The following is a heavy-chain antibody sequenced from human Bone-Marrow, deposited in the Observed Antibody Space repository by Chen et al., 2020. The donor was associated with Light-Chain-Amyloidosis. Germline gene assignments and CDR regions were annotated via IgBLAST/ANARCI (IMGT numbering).Heavy chain of an antibody. CDR1: GGTFSSYA. Sequence: QVQLVQSGAEVKKPGSSVKVSCKASGGTFSSYAISWVRQAPGQGLEWMGRIIPILGIANYAQKFQGRVTITADKSTSTAYMELSSLRSEDTAVYYCARGGYSSSWYEYYYYGMDVWGQGTTVTVSS. CDR2: IIPILGIA. D-gene: IGHD6-13*01. V-gene: IGHV1-69*04. J-gene: IGHJ6*02. CDR3: ARGGYSSSWYEYYYYGMDV.